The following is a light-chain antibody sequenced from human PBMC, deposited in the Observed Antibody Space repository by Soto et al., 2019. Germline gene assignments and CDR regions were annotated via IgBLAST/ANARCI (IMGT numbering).Light chain of an antibody. V-gene: IGLV2-14*01. CDR1: SSDVGGYTY. J-gene: IGLJ3*02. CDR3: VSYTTTSTLVV. CDR2: DVS. Sequence: QSALTQPASMSGSPGQSITISCTGISSDVGGYTYVSWYQQHPGKAPQLMISDVSNRPSGVSNRFSASKSGNTASLTISGLQAEDEADYYCVSYTTTSTLVVFGGGTKLTVL.